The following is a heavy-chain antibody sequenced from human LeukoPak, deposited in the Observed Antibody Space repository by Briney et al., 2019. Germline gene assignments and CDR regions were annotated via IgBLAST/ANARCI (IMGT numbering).Heavy chain of an antibody. Sequence: PGGSLRLSCAASGFTFSSYWMNWVRQAPGKGLEWLSHISSSGSSIQYADSVKGRFTISRDNAKNSLYLQMNSLRAEDTAVYYCARTRDGPFDYWGQGTLVTVSS. J-gene: IGHJ4*02. CDR3: ARTRDGPFDY. D-gene: IGHD5-24*01. CDR1: GFTFSSYW. CDR2: ISSSGSSI. V-gene: IGHV3-48*04.